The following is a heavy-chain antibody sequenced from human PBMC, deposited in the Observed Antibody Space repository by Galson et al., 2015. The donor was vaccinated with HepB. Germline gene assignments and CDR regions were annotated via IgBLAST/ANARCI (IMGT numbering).Heavy chain of an antibody. V-gene: IGHV3-7*03. CDR2: IKQGGSGE. D-gene: IGHD3-9*01. J-gene: IGHJ6*02. CDR1: GITFSNYW. Sequence: SLRLSCAGSGITFSNYWMSWVRQAPGKGLEWVANIKQGGSGEYYVDSVRGRFTISGDNAKNSLYLQMNSLRAEDTAVYYCVRVGGWVRDWLDGMDVWGQGTTVTVSS. CDR3: VRVGGWVRDWLDGMDV.